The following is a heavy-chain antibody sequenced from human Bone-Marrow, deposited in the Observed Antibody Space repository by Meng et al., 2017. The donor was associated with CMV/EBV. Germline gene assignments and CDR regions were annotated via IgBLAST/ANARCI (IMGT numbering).Heavy chain of an antibody. CDR1: GGSFSGYY. D-gene: IGHD1/OR15-1a*01. Sequence: GGSLRLSCGVYGGSFSGYYWSWIRQPPGKGLEWVAVVSNDGSNKYYADSVQGRFTISRDNSKNTLYLQMNSLGPEDTAVYYCARDWAATTYHYYYYGMGVWGHGTTVTVSS. CDR2: VSNDGSNK. CDR3: ARDWAATTYHYYYYGMGV. J-gene: IGHJ6*02. V-gene: IGHV3-30*03.